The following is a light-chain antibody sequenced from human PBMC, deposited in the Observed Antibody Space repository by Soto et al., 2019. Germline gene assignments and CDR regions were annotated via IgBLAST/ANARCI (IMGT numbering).Light chain of an antibody. CDR2: EVS. Sequence: EIALTQSPATLSLSPGERATLSCRASQTVSSSLAWYQQKPGQAPRLLIYEVSNRATGIPARFSGSGSGADFTLTIGSLEPGDFALYYCQQHINWPLTFGGGTKV. CDR1: QTVSSS. J-gene: IGKJ4*01. CDR3: QQHINWPLT. V-gene: IGKV3-11*01.